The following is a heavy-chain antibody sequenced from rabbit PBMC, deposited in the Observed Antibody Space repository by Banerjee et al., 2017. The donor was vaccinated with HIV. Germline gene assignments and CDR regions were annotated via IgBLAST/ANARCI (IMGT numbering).Heavy chain of an antibody. Sequence: QEHLVESGGGLVQPEGSLTLTCKASGFSFSNKAVICWVRQAPGKGLEWIACIYAGSSGNTYSATWAKGRFTISKTSSTTVTLQMTSLTVADTATYFCARDGGDGDWELWGPGTLVTVS. CDR1: GFSFSNKAV. J-gene: IGHJ2*01. D-gene: IGHD2-1*01. V-gene: IGHV1S45*01. CDR3: ARDGGDGDWEL. CDR2: IYAGSSGNT.